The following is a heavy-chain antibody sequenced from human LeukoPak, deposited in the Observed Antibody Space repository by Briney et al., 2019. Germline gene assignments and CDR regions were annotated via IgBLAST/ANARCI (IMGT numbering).Heavy chain of an antibody. D-gene: IGHD6-6*01. CDR3: ARDRYSSSYFGY. Sequence: SVTVSCKASGGTFSSYAISWVRQAPGQGLEWMGGIIPIFGTANYAQKFQGRVTITADESTSTAYMELSSLRSEDTAVYYCARDRYSSSYFGYWGQGTLVTVSS. CDR1: GGTFSSYA. V-gene: IGHV1-69*13. CDR2: IIPIFGTA. J-gene: IGHJ4*02.